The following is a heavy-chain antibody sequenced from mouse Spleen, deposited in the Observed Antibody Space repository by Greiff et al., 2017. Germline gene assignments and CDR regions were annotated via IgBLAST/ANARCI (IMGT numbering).Heavy chain of an antibody. Sequence: VQRVESGPGLVAPSQSLSITCTVSGFSLTRYGVDWVRQSPGKGLEWLGVIWGGGSTNYNSALKSRLSISKDNSKSQVFLKMNSLQTDDTAMYYCASEEHGARMDYWGQGTSVTVSS. D-gene: IGHD1-1*02. CDR3: ASEEHGARMDY. CDR2: IWGGGST. J-gene: IGHJ4*01. V-gene: IGHV2-6*01. CDR1: GFSLTRYG.